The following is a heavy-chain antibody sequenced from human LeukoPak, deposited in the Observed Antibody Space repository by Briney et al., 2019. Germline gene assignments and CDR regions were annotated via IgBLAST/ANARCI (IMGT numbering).Heavy chain of an antibody. Sequence: SLKVSCKASGGSFCSYAISWVRQAPGEGLWWMGGISTIFGTANYTQKFQGRVKITTDESTSTAYMELGSLRSEDTAVYYCASSRTTGYSTYVDYWGQGPLATVSA. D-gene: IGHD5-18*01. CDR2: ISTIFGTA. CDR1: GGSFCSYA. CDR3: ASSRTTGYSTYVDY. V-gene: IGHV1-69*05. J-gene: IGHJ4*02.